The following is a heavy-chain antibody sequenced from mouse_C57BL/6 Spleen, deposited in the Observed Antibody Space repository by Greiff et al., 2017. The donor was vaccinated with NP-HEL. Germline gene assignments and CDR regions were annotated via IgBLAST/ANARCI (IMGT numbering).Heavy chain of an antibody. CDR3: ARVDYGYAMDY. Sequence: QVQLQQSGPELVKPGASVKISCKASGYAFSSSWMNWVKQRPGKGLEWIGRIYPGDGDTNYNGKFKGKATLTADKSSSTAYMQLSSLTSEDSAVYFCARVDYGYAMDYWGQGTSVTVSS. V-gene: IGHV1-82*01. CDR1: GYAFSSSW. CDR2: IYPGDGDT. D-gene: IGHD1-1*01. J-gene: IGHJ4*01.